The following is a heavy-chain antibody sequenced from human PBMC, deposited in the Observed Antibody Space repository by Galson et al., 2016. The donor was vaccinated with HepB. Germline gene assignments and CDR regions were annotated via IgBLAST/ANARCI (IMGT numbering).Heavy chain of an antibody. CDR3: ARGDIVGAIFDY. CDR2: ISSSSSYI. Sequence: LRLSCAAPGFTFSSYSMNWVRQAPGKGLEWVSSISSSSSYIYHADSVKGRFTISRDNAKNSLYLQMNSLRAEDTAVYYCARGDIVGAIFDYWGQGTLVTVSS. CDR1: GFTFSSYS. V-gene: IGHV3-21*01. D-gene: IGHD1-26*01. J-gene: IGHJ4*02.